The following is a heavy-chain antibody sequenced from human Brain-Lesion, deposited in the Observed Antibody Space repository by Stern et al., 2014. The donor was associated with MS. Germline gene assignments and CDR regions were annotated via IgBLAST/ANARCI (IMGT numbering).Heavy chain of an antibody. V-gene: IGHV4-39*01. D-gene: IGHD2-15*01. CDR3: AGEEDIRYCSGGSCTGNWFDP. CDR1: GGSVSSTSYA. Sequence: VQLEESGPGLVKPSETLSLTCTVAGGSVSSTSYAWAWIRQPPGKGLEWIGTIYYSGNTYYSPSLKSRLTISLDTSKHQLSPQRRFVTAADTAVYYCAGEEDIRYCSGGSCTGNWFDPWGQGTLVTVSS. J-gene: IGHJ5*02. CDR2: IYYSGNT.